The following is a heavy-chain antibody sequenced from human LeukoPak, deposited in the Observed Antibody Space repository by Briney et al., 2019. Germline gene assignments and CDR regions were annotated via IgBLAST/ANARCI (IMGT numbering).Heavy chain of an antibody. Sequence: GGSLRLSCAASGFTFSSYAMHWVRQAPGKGLEWVAVISYDGSNKYYADSVKGRFTISRDNSKNTLYLQMNSLRAEDAAVYYCARDRRDKAVPAAGALGLFDFWGRGTLVTVSS. D-gene: IGHD2-2*01. J-gene: IGHJ2*01. V-gene: IGHV3-30-3*01. CDR2: ISYDGSNK. CDR3: ARDRRDKAVPAAGALGLFDF. CDR1: GFTFSSYA.